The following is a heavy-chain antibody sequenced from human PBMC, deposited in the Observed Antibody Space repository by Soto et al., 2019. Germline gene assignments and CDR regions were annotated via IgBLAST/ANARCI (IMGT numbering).Heavy chain of an antibody. CDR2: INPSGGST. CDR1: GYTFTIDY. CDR3: ARFAPIAVAG. Sequence: ASVKVSCKASGYTFTIDYMHWVRQAPGQGLEWMGIINPSGGSTSYAQKFQGRVTMTSDTSTSTVYMELSSLRSEDTAVYYCARFAPIAVAGWGQGTLVTVSS. V-gene: IGHV1-46*03. J-gene: IGHJ4*02. D-gene: IGHD6-19*01.